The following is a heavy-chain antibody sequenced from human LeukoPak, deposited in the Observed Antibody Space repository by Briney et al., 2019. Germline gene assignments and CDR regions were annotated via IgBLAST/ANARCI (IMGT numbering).Heavy chain of an antibody. CDR3: ALNPGGTVDY. Sequence: GSLRLSCAASGFTGSSKYMSWVRQAPGKGLEWVSAISGSGVSTYYADSVKGRFTISRDNSKDTLYLQMNSLRAEDTAVYYCALNPGGTVDYWGQGTLVTVSS. D-gene: IGHD2-15*01. CDR1: GFTGSSKY. V-gene: IGHV3-23*01. CDR2: ISGSGVST. J-gene: IGHJ4*02.